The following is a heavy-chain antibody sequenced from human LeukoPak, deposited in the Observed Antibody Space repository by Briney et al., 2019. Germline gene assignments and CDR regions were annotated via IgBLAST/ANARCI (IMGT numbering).Heavy chain of an antibody. J-gene: IGHJ4*02. CDR3: AREWGLESSGYYYAY. CDR2: ITPIFGTA. V-gene: IGHV1-69*13. CDR1: GGTFSRFT. Sequence: SVKVSCKASGGTFSRFTISWVRQAPGQGFEWMGGITPIFGTANFAQKFQGRASITADESTSTAFMGLSSLRSEDTAVYYCAREWGLESSGYYYAYWGQGTLVTVSS. D-gene: IGHD3-22*01.